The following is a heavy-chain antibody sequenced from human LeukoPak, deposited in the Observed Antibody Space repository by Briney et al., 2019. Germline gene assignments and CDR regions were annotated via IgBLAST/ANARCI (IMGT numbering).Heavy chain of an antibody. Sequence: ASVKVSCKTSGYTFTAYYMYWLRQAPGQGLECMGWIYPNSGATGYAQNFQGRVTMTRDTSVSTIYMELSRLRSDDTTVYYCARDGVSTTPDFDYWGQGTLVTVSS. CDR3: ARDGVSTTPDFDY. J-gene: IGHJ4*02. CDR2: IYPNSGAT. D-gene: IGHD2-8*01. V-gene: IGHV1-2*02. CDR1: GYTFTAYY.